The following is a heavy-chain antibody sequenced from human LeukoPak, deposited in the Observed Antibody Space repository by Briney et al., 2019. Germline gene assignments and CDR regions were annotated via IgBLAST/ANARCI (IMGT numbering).Heavy chain of an antibody. CDR3: ARDKHGYGDYGGWFDP. Sequence: SKTLSLTCTVSGGSISSYYWSWIRQPPGKGLEWIGYIYYSGSTNYNPSLKSRVTISVDTSKNQFSLKLSSVTAADTAVYYCARDKHGYGDYGGWFDPWGQGTLVTVSS. J-gene: IGHJ5*02. CDR1: GGSISSYY. V-gene: IGHV4-59*01. CDR2: IYYSGST. D-gene: IGHD4-17*01.